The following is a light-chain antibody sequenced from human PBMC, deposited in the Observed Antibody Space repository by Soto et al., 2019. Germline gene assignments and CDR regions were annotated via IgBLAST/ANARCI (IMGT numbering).Light chain of an antibody. J-gene: IGLJ1*01. V-gene: IGLV1-40*01. CDR1: SSNIGAGYD. CDR2: GNS. CDR3: QSHDSSLSAYV. Sequence: QSVLTQPPSVSGAPGQRVTISCTGSSSNIGAGYDVHWYQQLPGTGPKLLISGNSNRPSGVPDRFSGSRSGTSASLAITGPXAEDEAAYYCQSHDSSLSAYVFGTGTKVTVL.